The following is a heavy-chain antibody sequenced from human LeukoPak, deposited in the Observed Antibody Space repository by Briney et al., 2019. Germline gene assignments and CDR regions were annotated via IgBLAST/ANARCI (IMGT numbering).Heavy chain of an antibody. CDR1: GFTFSSYG. D-gene: IGHD3-10*01. Sequence: PGGSLRLSCAASGFTFSSYGMHRVRQAPGKGLEWVAVIWYDGSNKYYADSVKGRFTISRDNSKHTLYLPMNNLRAEDTAVYYCARDGDYYGSGSYYQDYWGQGTLVTVSS. V-gene: IGHV3-33*01. J-gene: IGHJ4*02. CDR2: IWYDGSNK. CDR3: ARDGDYYGSGSYYQDY.